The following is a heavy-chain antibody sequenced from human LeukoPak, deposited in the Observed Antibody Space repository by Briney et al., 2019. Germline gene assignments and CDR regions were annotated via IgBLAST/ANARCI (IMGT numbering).Heavy chain of an antibody. J-gene: IGHJ6*04. CDR2: ISGSGRTI. Sequence: GGSLRLSCAASGFTFSSYEMNWVRQAPGKVLEWVSYISGSGRTIYYADSVKGRFTISRDNAKNSLYLQMKSLRAEDTAVYYCAELGITMIGGVWGKGTTVTISS. CDR1: GFTFSSYE. D-gene: IGHD3-10*02. V-gene: IGHV3-48*03. CDR3: AELGITMIGGV.